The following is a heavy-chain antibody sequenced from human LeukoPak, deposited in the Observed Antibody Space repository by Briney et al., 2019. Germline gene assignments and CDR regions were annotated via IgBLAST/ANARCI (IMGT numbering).Heavy chain of an antibody. V-gene: IGHV3-23*01. CDR2: ISGSGGST. J-gene: IGHJ4*02. CDR3: AKDLRFLEWLWPSREPLPGFDY. D-gene: IGHD3-3*01. CDR1: GFTFSSYA. Sequence: GGSLRLSCAASGFTFSSYAMSWVRQAPGKGLEWVSAISGSGGSTYYADSVKGRFTISRDNSKNTLYLQMNSLRAEDTAVYYCAKDLRFLEWLWPSREPLPGFDYWGQGTLVTVSS.